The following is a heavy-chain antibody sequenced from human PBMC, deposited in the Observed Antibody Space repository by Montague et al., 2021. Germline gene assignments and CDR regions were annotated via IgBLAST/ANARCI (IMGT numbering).Heavy chain of an antibody. D-gene: IGHD1-26*01. J-gene: IGHJ6*02. CDR2: INHSGST. V-gene: IGHV4-34*01. CDR1: GGSFSGHY. CDR3: ARYLHTSKYSGSHYLSRQYGMDV. Sequence: SETLSLTCAVYGGSFSGHYWSWIRQPPGKGLEWIGEINHSGSTYYNPSLKSRVTMSVDTSKNQFSLNLSSVTAADTAVYYCARYLHTSKYSGSHYLSRQYGMDVWGQGTTVPVSS.